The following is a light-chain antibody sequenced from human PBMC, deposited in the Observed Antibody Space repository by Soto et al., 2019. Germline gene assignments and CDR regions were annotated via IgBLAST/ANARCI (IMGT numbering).Light chain of an antibody. CDR3: QSYDATNQV. Sequence: NFMLTQPHSVSESPGKTVTISCTRSSGSIASNYVQWYRQRPGSSPTTVIYEDNQRPSGVPDRFSGSIDSSSNSASLTISGLETEDEADYYCQSYDATNQVFGGGTKLTVL. J-gene: IGLJ3*02. CDR2: EDN. CDR1: SGSIASNY. V-gene: IGLV6-57*01.